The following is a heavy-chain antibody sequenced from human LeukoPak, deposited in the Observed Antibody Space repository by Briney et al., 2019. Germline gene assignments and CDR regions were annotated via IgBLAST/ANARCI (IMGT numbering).Heavy chain of an antibody. CDR3: ARGGSRPLDY. CDR1: GFTFSDYW. J-gene: IGHJ4*02. CDR2: INSDGSST. V-gene: IGHV3-74*01. Sequence: GGSLRLSCAASGFTFSDYWMHWVRQAPGKGLVWVSRINSDGSSTSYADSVKGRFTISRDTAKNTLYLQMNSQRDEDAAVYFSARGGSRPLDYWGQGTLITVSS. D-gene: IGHD3-10*01.